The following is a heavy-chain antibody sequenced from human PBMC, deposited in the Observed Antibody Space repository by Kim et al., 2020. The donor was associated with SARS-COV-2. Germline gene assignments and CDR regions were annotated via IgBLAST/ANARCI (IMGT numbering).Heavy chain of an antibody. Sequence: GRFTISRDNAKNSLYLQMNSLRAEDTAVYYCARALMVRGVIFYYYYGMDVWGQGTTVTVSS. CDR3: ARALMVRGVIFYYYYGMDV. V-gene: IGHV3-11*06. D-gene: IGHD3-10*01. J-gene: IGHJ6*02.